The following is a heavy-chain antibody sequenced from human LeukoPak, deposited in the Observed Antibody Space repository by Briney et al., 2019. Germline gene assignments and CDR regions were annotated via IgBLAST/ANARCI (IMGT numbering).Heavy chain of an antibody. Sequence: ASVKVSFKASGYTFTSYDINWVRQATGQGLEWMGWISAYNGNTNYAQKLQGRVTMTTDTSTSTAYMELRSLRSDDTAVYYCARGLEWLTRRHTWFDPWGQGTLVTVSS. V-gene: IGHV1-18*01. CDR1: GYTFTSYD. J-gene: IGHJ5*02. CDR2: ISAYNGNT. CDR3: ARGLEWLTRRHTWFDP. D-gene: IGHD3-3*01.